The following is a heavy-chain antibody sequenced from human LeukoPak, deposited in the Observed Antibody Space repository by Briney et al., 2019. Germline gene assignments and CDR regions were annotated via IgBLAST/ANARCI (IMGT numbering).Heavy chain of an antibody. CDR2: FDPEDGEP. Sequence: ASVKVSCKVSGYTLTELSMHWVRQAPGKGRAWMGGFDPEDGEPIYAQKFQGRVAMTEGTSTDTAYMELSSLRSEDTAVYYCATARFGELLFEVDAFDIWGQGTMVTVSS. V-gene: IGHV1-24*01. J-gene: IGHJ3*02. CDR3: ATARFGELLFEVDAFDI. CDR1: GYTLTELS. D-gene: IGHD3-10*01.